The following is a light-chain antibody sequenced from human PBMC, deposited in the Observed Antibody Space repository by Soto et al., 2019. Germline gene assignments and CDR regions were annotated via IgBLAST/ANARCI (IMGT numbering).Light chain of an antibody. V-gene: IGLV1-44*01. CDR3: AVWDDSLNGRV. CDR2: GHN. J-gene: IGLJ2*01. CDR1: SSSIGANT. Sequence: QSVLTQPPSASGTPGQRVTISCSGGSSSIGANTVNWYQQLPGTAPKHLIYGHNQRPSGVPDRFSGSKSGTSASLAISGLQSEDEAIYCCAVWDDSLNGRVFGGGTKVTVL.